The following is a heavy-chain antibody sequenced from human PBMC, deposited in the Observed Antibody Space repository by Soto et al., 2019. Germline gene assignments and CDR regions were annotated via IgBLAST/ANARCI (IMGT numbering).Heavy chain of an antibody. V-gene: IGHV3-23*01. CDR1: GFTFSSYG. CDR2: ISGGGDTT. Sequence: GGALKLSCAASGFTFSSYGISWSRLSPGKGLEWVSVISGGGDTTYYTPSVKGRFTISRDDFRNTLYLQMNSLRTEDTAIYYCAKLRDFVPLRSALLPYWGPGTLLIGCS. D-gene: IGHD3-10*02. J-gene: IGHJ4*01. CDR3: AKLRDFVPLRSALLPY.